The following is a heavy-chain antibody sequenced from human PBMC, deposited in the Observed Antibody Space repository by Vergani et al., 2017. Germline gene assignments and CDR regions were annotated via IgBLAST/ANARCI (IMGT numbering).Heavy chain of an antibody. Sequence: QVQLVQSGAEVKKPGSSVKVSCKASGGTFSSYAISWVRQAPGQGLEWMGRTIPMLGATNYAQKFQGRVTITADESTSTAYMELSSLRAEDTAVYYCARQLPSNDLLLWSGELLDSWGPGTLVAVSS. CDR1: GGTFSSYA. J-gene: IGHJ4*02. CDR3: ARQLPSNDLLLWSGELLDS. CDR2: TIPMLGAT. D-gene: IGHD3-10*01. V-gene: IGHV1-69*13.